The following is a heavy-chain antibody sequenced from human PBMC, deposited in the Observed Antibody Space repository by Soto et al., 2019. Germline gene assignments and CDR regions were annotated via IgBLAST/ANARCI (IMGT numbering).Heavy chain of an antibody. V-gene: IGHV3-23*01. CDR1: GFTFSTYA. D-gene: IGHD1-7*01. CDR3: AKDRNYPRDQFHY. Sequence: GGSLRLSCAASGFTFSTYALSWVRQAPGKGLEWVPAISANGQGIYYADSVRGRFTISRDNSKNTIFLHMDSLRAEDTAVYYCAKDRNYPRDQFHYWGQGTLVTVSS. J-gene: IGHJ4*02. CDR2: ISANGQGI.